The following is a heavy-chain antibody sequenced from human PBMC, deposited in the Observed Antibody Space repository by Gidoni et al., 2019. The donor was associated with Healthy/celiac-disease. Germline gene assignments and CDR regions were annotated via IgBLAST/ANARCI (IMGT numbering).Heavy chain of an antibody. V-gene: IGHV4-34*01. CDR1: GGSFIGYY. D-gene: IGHD5-12*01. CDR3: ARGTDSGYAWGFDY. J-gene: IGHJ4*02. Sequence: QVQLQQWGAGLLKLSETLSLTCAVYGGSFIGYYWSWIRQPPGKGLEWIGEINHSGSPNYNPSLKSRVTISVDTSKNQFSLKLSSVTAADTAVYYWARGTDSGYAWGFDYWGQGTLVTVSS. CDR2: INHSGSP.